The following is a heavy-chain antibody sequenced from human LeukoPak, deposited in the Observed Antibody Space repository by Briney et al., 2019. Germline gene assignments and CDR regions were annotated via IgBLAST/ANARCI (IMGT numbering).Heavy chain of an antibody. CDR1: GYTFITYY. CDR2: INPSGGST. Sequence: ASVTVSCKASGYTFITYYMHWVRQAPGQGLEWMGIINPSGGSTSYAQKLQGRVTMTTDTSTNTAYMDLRSLRSDDTAMYYCARDKRRFDFWSDPGWFDPWGQGTLVTVSA. D-gene: IGHD3-3*01. J-gene: IGHJ5*02. CDR3: ARDKRRFDFWSDPGWFDP. V-gene: IGHV1-46*01.